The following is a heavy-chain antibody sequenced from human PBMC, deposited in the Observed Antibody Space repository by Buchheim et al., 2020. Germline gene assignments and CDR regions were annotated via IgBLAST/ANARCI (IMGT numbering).Heavy chain of an antibody. D-gene: IGHD5-18*01. CDR3: AREAAPYSYGYQGAFDI. CDR2: IYYSGST. J-gene: IGHJ3*02. V-gene: IGHV4-61*01. CDR1: GGSVSSGSYY. Sequence: QVQLQESGPGLVKPSETLSFTCTVSGGSVSSGSYYWSWIRQPPGKGLEWIGYIYYSGSTNYNPSLKSRVTISVDTSKNQFSLKLSSVTAADTAVYYCAREAAPYSYGYQGAFDIWGQGT.